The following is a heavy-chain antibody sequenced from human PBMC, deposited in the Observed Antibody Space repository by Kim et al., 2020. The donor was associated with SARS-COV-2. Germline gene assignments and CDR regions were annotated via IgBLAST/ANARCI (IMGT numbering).Heavy chain of an antibody. D-gene: IGHD5-18*01. V-gene: IGHV3-30-3*02. CDR1: GFTFSNYA. CDR2: ISYDGNIE. Sequence: GGSLRLSCVASGFTFSNYAMHWVRQAPGKGLEWVAVISYDGNIEYRTDSVKGRFTISRDNSKNMVYLQMNRLRTDDTAMYYCAKSGGHNYGYQIDYWGQGTLAAVSS. J-gene: IGHJ4*02. CDR3: AKSGGHNYGYQIDY.